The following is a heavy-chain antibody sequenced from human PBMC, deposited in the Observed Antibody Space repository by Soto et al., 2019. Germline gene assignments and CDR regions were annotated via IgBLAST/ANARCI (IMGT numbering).Heavy chain of an antibody. CDR1: EFTLSSND. Sequence: EVQLVESGGGLIQPGGSLRLSCAASEFTLSSNDINWVRQAPGKGLEWVALIYSSGSTDYADSVKGRFIISRDNSKITLSLHMSSLRAEDTAVYYCAARPLWPGAPWGQGTKVTVS. CDR3: AARPLWPGAP. V-gene: IGHV3-53*01. J-gene: IGHJ3*01. CDR2: IYSSGST. D-gene: IGHD3-10*01.